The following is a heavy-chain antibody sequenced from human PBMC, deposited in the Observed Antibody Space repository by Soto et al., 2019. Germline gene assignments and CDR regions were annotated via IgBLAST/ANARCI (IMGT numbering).Heavy chain of an antibody. CDR3: AKGRCSGTSYYSDY. CDR2: VSGGGGVT. CDR1: GFSFSDYA. D-gene: IGHD2-15*01. V-gene: IGHV3-23*01. J-gene: IGHJ4*02. Sequence: GGSLRLSCAASGFSFSDYAMSWVRQAPGKGLEWVSGVSGGGGVTNYADSVKGRFTISRDNSKNTVYLQMNGLRAEDTAIYYCAKGRCSGTSYYSDYWGQGTLVTVSS.